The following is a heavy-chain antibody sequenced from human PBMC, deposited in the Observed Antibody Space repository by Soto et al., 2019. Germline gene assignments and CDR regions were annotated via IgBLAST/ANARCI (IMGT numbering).Heavy chain of an antibody. CDR3: GRSLIGRRVLSPLSYCYCLYV. J-gene: IGHJ6*02. V-gene: IGHV3-74*01. Sequence: EVQLVESGGGLVQPGGSLSLSCAASGFTFSNYWMHWVRQAPGKVLVWVSRINTAGSLTTSADSVSGRFTISRDDAKNTLYMLRNSLTGADSALYFCGRSLIGRRVLSPLSYCYCLYVWGHGTTVTVS. D-gene: IGHD2-8*01. CDR2: INTAGSLT. CDR1: GFTFSNYW.